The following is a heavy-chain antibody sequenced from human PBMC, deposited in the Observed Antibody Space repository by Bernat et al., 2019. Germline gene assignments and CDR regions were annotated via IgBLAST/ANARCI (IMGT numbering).Heavy chain of an antibody. J-gene: IGHJ4*02. CDR1: GFTFSSYA. V-gene: IGHV3-23*01. CDR2: ITESGGNT. CDR3: AKDRGRGYTYGVGGDDY. D-gene: IGHD5-18*01. Sequence: EVQLSESGGGLVQPGGSLRLSCAASGFTFSSYAMSWARQAPGKGLEWVAGITESGGNTYYADSVKGRFTISRDNSKNTLFLQMNSLRVEDTAVYFCAKDRGRGYTYGVGGDDYWGQGTLVTVSS.